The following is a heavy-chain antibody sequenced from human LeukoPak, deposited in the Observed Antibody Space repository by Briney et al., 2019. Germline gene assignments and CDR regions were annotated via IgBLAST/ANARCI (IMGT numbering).Heavy chain of an antibody. CDR1: GGSMTSGSYY. CDR2: IYTSGSS. J-gene: IGHJ4*02. V-gene: IGHV4-61*02. Sequence: PSETLSLTCTVSGGSMTSGSYYWSWIRQPAGKGLEWIGRIYTSGSSNYNPSLKSRVTISVDTSKNQFSLNLSSVTAADTAVYYCARGSGYSYGYADYWGQGTLVTVSP. D-gene: IGHD5-18*01. CDR3: ARGSGYSYGYADY.